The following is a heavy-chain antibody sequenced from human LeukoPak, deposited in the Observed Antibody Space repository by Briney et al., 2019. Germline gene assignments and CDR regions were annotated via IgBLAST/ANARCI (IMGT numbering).Heavy chain of an antibody. V-gene: IGHV1-24*01. CDR1: GYTLTELS. Sequence: GASVKVSCKVSGYTLTELSMHWVRQAPGKGLEWMGGFDPEDGETIYAQKFQGRVTMTEDTSTDTAYMELSSLRSEDTAVYYCARPVGVGYYGSGSYSTGSHGMDVWGQGTTVTVSS. D-gene: IGHD3-10*01. CDR2: FDPEDGET. CDR3: ARPVGVGYYGSGSYSTGSHGMDV. J-gene: IGHJ6*02.